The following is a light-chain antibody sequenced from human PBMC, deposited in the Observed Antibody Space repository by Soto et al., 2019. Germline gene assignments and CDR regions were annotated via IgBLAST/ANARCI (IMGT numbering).Light chain of an antibody. J-gene: IGLJ1*01. CDR2: SNN. CDR1: RSSIGSNT. CDR3: AAWDDSLNGFYV. Sequence: QSVLTQPPSASGTPGQRVTISCSGSRSSIGSNTINWYQHLPGTAPKLLIYSNNHRPSGVPDRISGSKSGTSASLAISGLQSEDEADYYWAAWDDSLNGFYVFGTGTKLTVL. V-gene: IGLV1-44*01.